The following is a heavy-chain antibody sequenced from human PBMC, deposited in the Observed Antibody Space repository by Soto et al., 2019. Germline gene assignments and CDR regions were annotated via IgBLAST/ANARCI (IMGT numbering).Heavy chain of an antibody. CDR3: ARDPSKY. J-gene: IGHJ1*01. V-gene: IGHV4-34*01. Sequence: SETLSLTCAVYGGSFSGYYWSWIRQPPGKGLEWIGEINHSGSTNYNPSLKSRVTISIDTSKNQFSLKLNSVTAADTAVYYCARDPSKYWGQGTLVTVFS. CDR1: GGSFSGYY. CDR2: INHSGST.